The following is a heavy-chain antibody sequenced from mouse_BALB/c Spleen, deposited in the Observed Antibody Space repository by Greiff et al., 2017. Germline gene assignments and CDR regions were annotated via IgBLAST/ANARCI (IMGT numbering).Heavy chain of an antibody. J-gene: IGHJ4*01. D-gene: IGHD1-1*01. CDR2: IYPGDGDT. Sequence: QVQLQQSGPELVKPGASVKISCKASGYAFSSSWMNWVKQRPGQGLEWIGRIYPGDGDTNYNGKFKGKATLTADKSSSTAYMQLSSLTSVDSAVYFCARSRYYARAAMDYWGQGTSVTVSS. V-gene: IGHV1-82*01. CDR1: GYAFSSSW. CDR3: ARSRYYARAAMDY.